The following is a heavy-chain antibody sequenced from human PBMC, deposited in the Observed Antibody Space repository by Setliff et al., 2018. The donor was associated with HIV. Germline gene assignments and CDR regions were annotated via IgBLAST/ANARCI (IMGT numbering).Heavy chain of an antibody. V-gene: IGHV5-51*01. CDR1: GYTFTKYW. Sequence: GESLKISCRASGYTFTKYWIGWVRQMPGKGLECMGIIYPGDSDTRYSPSFQGQVTISADKSISTTYLQWSSLKASDTAMYYCARGEGVTMIPRHFDLWGRGTLVTVSS. J-gene: IGHJ2*01. CDR2: IYPGDSDT. CDR3: ARGEGVTMIPRHFDL. D-gene: IGHD3-22*01.